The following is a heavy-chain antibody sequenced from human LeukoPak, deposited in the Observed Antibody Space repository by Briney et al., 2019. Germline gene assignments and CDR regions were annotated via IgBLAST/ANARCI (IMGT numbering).Heavy chain of an antibody. J-gene: IGHJ4*02. Sequence: GGSPRLSCAASGVTFSSYWMHWVRQAPGKGLVWVSRINSDGSRTNYADSVKGRFTISRDNAKNTLYLQMNSMRAEDTAVYYCARGDIRGYYYGHFDYWGQGTLVTVSS. CDR2: INSDGSRT. CDR1: GVTFSSYW. D-gene: IGHD3-22*01. CDR3: ARGDIRGYYYGHFDY. V-gene: IGHV3-74*01.